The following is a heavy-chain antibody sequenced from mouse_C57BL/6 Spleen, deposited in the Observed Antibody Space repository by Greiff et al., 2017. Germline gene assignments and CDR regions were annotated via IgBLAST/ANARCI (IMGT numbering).Heavy chain of an antibody. CDR3: TTLYYGNDWYFDV. CDR2: IAPEDGDT. J-gene: IGHJ1*03. CDR1: GFNIKDYY. V-gene: IGHV14-1*01. D-gene: IGHD2-1*01. Sequence: EVKLVESGAELVRPGASVKLSCTASGFNIKDYYMHWVKQRPEQGLEWIGRIAPEDGDTEYAPKFQGKATMTADTSSNSAYLQLSSLTSEDTAVYYCTTLYYGNDWYFDVWGTGTTGTVAS.